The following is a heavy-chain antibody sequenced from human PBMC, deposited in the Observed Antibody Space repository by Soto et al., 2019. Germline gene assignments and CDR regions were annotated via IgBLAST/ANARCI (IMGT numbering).Heavy chain of an antibody. Sequence: GGSLRLSCAASGFTFSSYAMSWVRQAPGKGLEWVSSISGSGGGTYYADSVKGRFTFSRDNSKNALYLQMNSLRAEDTAVYYCAKFGMATTKRSPPYYIDYWGQGALVTVSS. CDR3: AKFGMATTKRSPPYYIDY. D-gene: IGHD1-1*01. J-gene: IGHJ4*02. V-gene: IGHV3-23*01. CDR2: ISGSGGGT. CDR1: GFTFSSYA.